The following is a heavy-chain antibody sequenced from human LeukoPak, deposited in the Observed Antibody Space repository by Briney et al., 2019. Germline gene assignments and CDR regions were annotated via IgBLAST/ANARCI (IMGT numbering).Heavy chain of an antibody. CDR3: ARADRLDGGPYLIGP. D-gene: IGHD2-21*01. CDR2: INPNSGGT. CDR1: GYSFTDYY. V-gene: IGHV1-2*02. J-gene: IGHJ5*02. Sequence: ASVTVSCKTSGYSFTDYYMHSVSQAPGQGLEWMGWINPNSGGTSSAQKFQGRVTMTRDTSITTVYMEVSWLTSDDTAIYYCARADRLDGGPYLIGPWGQGTLVTVSS.